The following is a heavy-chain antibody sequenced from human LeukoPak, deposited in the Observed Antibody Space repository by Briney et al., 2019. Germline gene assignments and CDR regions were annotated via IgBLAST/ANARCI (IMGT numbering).Heavy chain of an antibody. V-gene: IGHV4-31*03. CDR1: GGSISSGGYY. D-gene: IGHD2-21*02. CDR3: PSDSPVTGFDP. CDR2: IYYSGST. J-gene: IGHJ5*02. Sequence: PSQTLSLTCTVSGGSISSGGYYWSWIRQHPGKGLEWIGYIYYSGSTYYNPSLKSRVTISVDTSKNQFFLKLSSVTAADTAVYYCPSDSPVTGFDPWGQGTLVTVSS.